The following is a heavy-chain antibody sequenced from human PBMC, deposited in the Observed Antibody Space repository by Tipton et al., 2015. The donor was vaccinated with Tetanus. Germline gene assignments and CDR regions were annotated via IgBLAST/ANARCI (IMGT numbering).Heavy chain of an antibody. CDR3: ARSRSGYFHS. V-gene: IGHV4-59*01. CDR1: GGSISSYY. CDR2: IYYSGST. J-gene: IGHJ4*02. Sequence: TLSLTCTVSGGSISSYYWSWIRQPPGKGLEWIGYIYYSGSTNYNPPLKSRVTISVDTSKNQFSLKLSSVTAADTAVYYCARSRSGYFHSWGQGTLVTVSS. D-gene: IGHD3-22*01.